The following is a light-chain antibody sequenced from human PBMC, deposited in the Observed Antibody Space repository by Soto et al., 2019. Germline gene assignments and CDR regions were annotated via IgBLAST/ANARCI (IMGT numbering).Light chain of an antibody. Sequence: EIVLTQSPGTLSLSPGERATLSCRASQSVSANFVAWYQQKPGQPPRLFIFAASGRAAGIPDRFSGSGSGTDFPLTISRLEPEDFAVDYCQQYGSSPYTFAQGTKLVI. J-gene: IGKJ2*01. CDR3: QQYGSSPYT. CDR1: QSVSANF. CDR2: AAS. V-gene: IGKV3-20*01.